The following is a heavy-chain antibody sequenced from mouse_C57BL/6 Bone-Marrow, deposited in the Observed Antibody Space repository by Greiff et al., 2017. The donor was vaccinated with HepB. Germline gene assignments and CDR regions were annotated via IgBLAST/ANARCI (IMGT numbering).Heavy chain of an antibody. CDR1: GYSITSGYY. CDR3: ARDQDWDWFAY. J-gene: IGHJ3*01. V-gene: IGHV3-6*01. D-gene: IGHD4-1*01. CDR2: ISYDGSN. Sequence: EVKLQESGPGLVKPSQSLSLTCSVTGYSITSGYYWNWIRQFPGNKLEWMGYISYDGSNNYNPSLKNRISITRDTSKNQFFLKLNSVTTEDTATYYCARDQDWDWFAYWGQGTLVTVSA.